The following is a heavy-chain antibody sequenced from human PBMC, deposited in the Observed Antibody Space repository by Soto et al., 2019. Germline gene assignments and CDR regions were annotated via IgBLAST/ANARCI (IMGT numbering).Heavy chain of an antibody. D-gene: IGHD5-18*01. CDR3: ARDRDTYGHGFFDY. J-gene: IGHJ4*02. V-gene: IGHV3-11*05. Sequence: PGGSLRLSCAASGFTFSDFYMTWIRQAPGKGLEWVSHISSSSSHTNYADSVKGRFTVSRDNANNSLYLEMNNLRADDTAVYFCARDRDTYGHGFFDYWGQGTLVTVSS. CDR1: GFTFSDFY. CDR2: ISSSSSHT.